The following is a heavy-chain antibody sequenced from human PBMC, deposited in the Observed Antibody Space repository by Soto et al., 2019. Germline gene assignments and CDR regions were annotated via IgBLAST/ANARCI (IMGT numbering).Heavy chain of an antibody. J-gene: IGHJ6*03. D-gene: IGHD4-4*01. Sequence: EVQLLESGGGLVQPGGSLRLSCAASGFTFSSYAMSWVRQAPGKGLEWVSAISGSGGSTYYADSVKGRFTISRDNSKNTLYLQMNSLGAEDTAVYYCAKGDYSNYYYYYYMDVWGKGTTVTVSS. V-gene: IGHV3-23*01. CDR2: ISGSGGST. CDR1: GFTFSSYA. CDR3: AKGDYSNYYYYYYMDV.